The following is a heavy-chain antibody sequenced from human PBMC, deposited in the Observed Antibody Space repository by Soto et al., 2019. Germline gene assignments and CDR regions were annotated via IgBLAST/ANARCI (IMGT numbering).Heavy chain of an antibody. V-gene: IGHV3-23*04. Sequence: EVQLVESGGALVKPGDSLRLSCAASGFTFSSYAISWVRQAPGQGLEWMAGISASSGNTNYAESLKGRFTITRDKSKNTADLEMNSLRSDDTAVYYCARDDIGTGSDYWGQGTLVTVSS. D-gene: IGHD3-9*01. CDR2: ISASSGNT. J-gene: IGHJ4*02. CDR1: GFTFSSYA. CDR3: ARDDIGTGSDY.